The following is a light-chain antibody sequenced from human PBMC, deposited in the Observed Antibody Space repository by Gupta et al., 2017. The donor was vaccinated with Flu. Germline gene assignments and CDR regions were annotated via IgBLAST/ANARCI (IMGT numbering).Light chain of an antibody. Sequence: DIQVTQSPSSLSASVGDRVTITCRASQRISNYLNWYQQKPGKAPKLLIYAASRVQSGVPPRFSGSGSGPDFTLTISRRQLEDFATYYCQHRDSTPRTFGQGTLMEIK. J-gene: IGKJ5*01. CDR3: QHRDSTPRT. CDR1: QRISNY. V-gene: IGKV1-39*01. CDR2: AAS.